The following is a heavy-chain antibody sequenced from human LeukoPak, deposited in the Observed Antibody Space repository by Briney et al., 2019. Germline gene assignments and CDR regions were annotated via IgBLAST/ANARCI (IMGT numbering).Heavy chain of an antibody. CDR1: XFTXTXYW. J-gene: IGHJ4*01. D-gene: IGHD6-13*01. CDR2: IRQDGGEK. CDR3: ARDGTAAGLYFDL. Sequence: XAVXXFTXTXYWMNWVRQAPGKGLEWVASIRQDGGEKSYVDSVKGRFPISRDNTKSSLYLQINSLRAEDTAVYYCARDGTAAGLYFDLWGQGTLVTVSS. V-gene: IGHV3-7*01.